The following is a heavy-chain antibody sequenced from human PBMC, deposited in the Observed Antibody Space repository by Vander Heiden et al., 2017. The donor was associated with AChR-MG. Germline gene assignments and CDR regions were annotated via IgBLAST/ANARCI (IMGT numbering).Heavy chain of an antibody. CDR1: GGSFSGYY. D-gene: IGHD3-10*01. Sequence: QVQLQQWGAGLLKPSETLSLTCAVYGGSFSGYYWSWIRQPPGKGLEWIGEINHSGRTNYNPSLKSRVTISVDTSKNQFSLKLSSVTAADTAVYYCASSRITMVRGVIRHWGQGTLVTVSS. CDR2: INHSGRT. CDR3: ASSRITMVRGVIRH. J-gene: IGHJ4*02. V-gene: IGHV4-34*01.